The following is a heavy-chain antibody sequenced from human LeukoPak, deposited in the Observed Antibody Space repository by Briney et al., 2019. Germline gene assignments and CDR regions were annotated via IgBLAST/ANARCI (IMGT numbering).Heavy chain of an antibody. Sequence: PSETLSLTCSVSDDSITMDYCTWIRQPPGKGLEWIGYVDHTGSTNFNPSLNGRVSISRDTTKNLFSLRLRSVTAADTAVYFCARGRVSSSTWYSTYYYYFYMDVWGKGTTVTVSS. V-gene: IGHV4-59*01. D-gene: IGHD1-1*01. CDR2: VDHTGST. CDR3: ARGRVSSSTWYSTYYYYFYMDV. CDR1: DDSITMDY. J-gene: IGHJ6*03.